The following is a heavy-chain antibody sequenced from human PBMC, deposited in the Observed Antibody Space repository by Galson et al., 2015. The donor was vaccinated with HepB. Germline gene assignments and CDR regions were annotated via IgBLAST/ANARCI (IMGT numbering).Heavy chain of an antibody. V-gene: IGHV3-30*18. CDR3: TKERYSIFGVTLVADSGMDV. D-gene: IGHD3-3*01. CDR1: GFNFRNYV. Sequence: SLRLSCAASGFNFRNYVMNWVRQAPGKGLEWVAIISQDGSEKYYEDSVRGRFAISRDNSNNTLYLHMCSLRPGDTAMYYCTKERYSIFGVTLVADSGMDVWGQGTTVSVSS. J-gene: IGHJ6*02. CDR2: ISQDGSEK.